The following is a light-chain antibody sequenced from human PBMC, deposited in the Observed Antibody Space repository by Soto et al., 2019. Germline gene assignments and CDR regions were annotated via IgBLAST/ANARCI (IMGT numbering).Light chain of an antibody. CDR1: SSDVGGYNY. Sequence: QSVLTQPRSVSGSPGQSVTISCTGTSSDVGGYNYVSWYQQHPGKAPKLMIYDVSKRPSGVPDRFSGSKSGNTASLTISGLQAEYEADYYCCSYAGSYTWVFVGWTQLTVL. J-gene: IGLJ3*02. V-gene: IGLV2-11*01. CDR3: CSYAGSYTWV. CDR2: DVS.